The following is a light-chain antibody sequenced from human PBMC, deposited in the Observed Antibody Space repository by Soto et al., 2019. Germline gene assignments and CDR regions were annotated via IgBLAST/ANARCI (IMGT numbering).Light chain of an antibody. J-gene: IGKJ3*01. CDR1: QGIAGW. CDR3: QQANSFPRT. CDR2: AAS. Sequence: DVLMPQSPSSVSASVGDRVTITCRASQGIAGWLAWYQQKPGKAPKLLIYAASTLQSGVPSRFSGSGSGTDFTLTISDLQPEDFATYYCQQANSFPRTFGPGTKVDI. V-gene: IGKV1-12*01.